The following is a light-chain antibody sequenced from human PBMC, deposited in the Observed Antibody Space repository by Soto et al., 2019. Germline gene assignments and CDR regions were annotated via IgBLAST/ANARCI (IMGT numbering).Light chain of an antibody. CDR1: SSDFGVFNY. CDR2: EVS. Sequence: QSALTQPPSASGSPGQSVTISCTGTSSDFGVFNYVSWYQQHPGKAPKLMIYEVSKRPSGVPDRFSGSKSGYTASLTVSGLQAEDEADYYCSSYAGSNNYVFGTGTKLTVL. CDR3: SSYAGSNNYV. J-gene: IGLJ1*01. V-gene: IGLV2-8*01.